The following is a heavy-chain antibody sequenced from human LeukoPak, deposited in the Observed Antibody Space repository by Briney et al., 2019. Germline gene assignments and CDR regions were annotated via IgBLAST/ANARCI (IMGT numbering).Heavy chain of an antibody. CDR3: AKDRTYSSGWYYFDY. D-gene: IGHD6-19*01. CDR2: ISGSGGST. Sequence: PGGSLRLSCAASGFTVSSIHMVWVRQAPGKGLEWVSAISGSGGSTYYADSVKGRFTISRDNSKNTLYLQMNSLRAEDTAVYYCAKDRTYSSGWYYFDYWGQGTLVTVSS. V-gene: IGHV3-23*01. CDR1: GFTVSSIH. J-gene: IGHJ4*02.